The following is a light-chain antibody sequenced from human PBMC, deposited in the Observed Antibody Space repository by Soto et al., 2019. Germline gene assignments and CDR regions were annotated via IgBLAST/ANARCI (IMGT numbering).Light chain of an antibody. CDR3: SSYAGTYNVI. CDR2: EVT. CDR1: TSDVGGYKY. J-gene: IGLJ2*01. V-gene: IGLV2-8*01. Sequence: QSALTQPASVSGSPGQSITISCTGTTSDVGGYKYVYWYQQYPGKAPKLIIYEVTNRPSGVPDRFSGSKSGNTASLTVSGLQEEDEADYHCSSYAGTYNVIFGGGTKLTVL.